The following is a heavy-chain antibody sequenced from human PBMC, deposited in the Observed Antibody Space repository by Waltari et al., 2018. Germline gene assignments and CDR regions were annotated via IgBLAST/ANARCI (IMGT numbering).Heavy chain of an antibody. V-gene: IGHV5-51*01. J-gene: IGHJ4*02. CDR1: GSSFPSHW. Sequence: EVQLVQSGAEVKKPGGSLKISCKGSGSSFPSHWIGWVRQMPGKGLEWMGIIYPGDSDTRYSPSFQGQVTISADKSISTAYLQWSSLKASDTAMYYCARHRFMWGGIIDYWGQGTLVTVSS. D-gene: IGHD2-15*01. CDR2: IYPGDSDT. CDR3: ARHRFMWGGIIDY.